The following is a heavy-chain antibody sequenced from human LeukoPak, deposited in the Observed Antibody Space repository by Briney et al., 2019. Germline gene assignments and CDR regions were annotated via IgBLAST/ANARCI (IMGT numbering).Heavy chain of an antibody. CDR2: ISPNSGGT. D-gene: IGHD1-1*01. J-gene: IGHJ4*02. CDR3: AREGNNNWSDY. CDR1: GYTFTDFY. V-gene: IGHV1-2*02. Sequence: VASVTVSCKTSGYTFTDFYIYWVRQAPGHGLEGMGWISPNSGGTNYAQKFQGRVTMTRDTSISTAYMELNRLRSDDTAVYYCAREGNNNWSDYWGQGTLVTVSS.